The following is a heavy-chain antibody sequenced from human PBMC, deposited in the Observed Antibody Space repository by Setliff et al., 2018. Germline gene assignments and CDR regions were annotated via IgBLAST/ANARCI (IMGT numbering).Heavy chain of an antibody. V-gene: IGHV3-23*01. CDR3: ANGMFYDFWSNYPYYFGMDV. Sequence: VGSLRLSCAASGFTFSGYAMTWVRQAPGKGLEWVSAISGSGDSTFYADSVKGRFTISRDNSKNTLYLQMNSLTAEDTAVYYCANGMFYDFWSNYPYYFGMDVWGQGTTVTVSS. J-gene: IGHJ6*02. CDR2: ISGSGDST. CDR1: GFTFSGYA. D-gene: IGHD3-3*01.